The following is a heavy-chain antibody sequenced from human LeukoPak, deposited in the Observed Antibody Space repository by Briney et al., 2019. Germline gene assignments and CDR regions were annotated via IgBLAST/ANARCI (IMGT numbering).Heavy chain of an antibody. D-gene: IGHD4-17*01. J-gene: IGHJ4*02. CDR2: INHSGST. CDR3: ARSTVVTLSFDY. V-gene: IGHV4-34*01. Sequence: PSETLSLICAVYGGSFSGYYWSWIRQPPGKGLEWIGEINHSGSTNYNPSLKSRVTISVDTSKNQFSLKLSSVTAADTAVYYCARSTVVTLSFDYWGQGTLVTVSS. CDR1: GGSFSGYY.